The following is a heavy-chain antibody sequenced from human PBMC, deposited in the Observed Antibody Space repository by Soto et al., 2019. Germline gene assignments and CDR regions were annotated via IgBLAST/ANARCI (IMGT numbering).Heavy chain of an antibody. Sequence: PGGSLRLSCAASGFTFSDYAMSWVRQAPGKGLELASAMSGRGGDRHYSDSVKGRFNISRDNSNSMVYLQMNSLRVDDTAIYFCAKTRPTGATSWYLDHWGQGTLVTVSS. J-gene: IGHJ4*02. CDR2: MSGRGGDR. V-gene: IGHV3-23*01. CDR1: GFTFSDYA. D-gene: IGHD6-13*01. CDR3: AKTRPTGATSWYLDH.